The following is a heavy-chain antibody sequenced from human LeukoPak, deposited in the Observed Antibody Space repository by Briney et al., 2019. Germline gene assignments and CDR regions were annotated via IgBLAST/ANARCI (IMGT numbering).Heavy chain of an antibody. V-gene: IGHV3-30*04. CDR3: PRDFASAGIFDY. CDR1: GFTFSSYA. J-gene: IGHJ4*02. CDR2: ILYDGSNK. D-gene: IGHD6-13*01. Sequence: GGSLRLSCAASGFTFSSYAMHWVRQAPGKGLEWVALILYDGSNKYYADSVKGRFTISRANYKNTLYMQMNSLRAEDTAVYYCPRDFASAGIFDYWGQGTLVTVSS.